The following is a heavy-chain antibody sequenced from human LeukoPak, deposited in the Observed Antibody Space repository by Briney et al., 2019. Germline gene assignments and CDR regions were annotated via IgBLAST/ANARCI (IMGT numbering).Heavy chain of an antibody. CDR1: GYTFTSYD. CDR3: ARVGLGYCSSTSCYRSYYYYYMDV. V-gene: IGHV1-8*01. CDR2: MNPNSGNT. J-gene: IGHJ6*03. Sequence: GASVKVSCKASGYTFTSYDINWVRQATGQGLEWMGWMNPNSGNTGYAQKCQGRVTMTRNTSISTAYMELSSLRSEDTAVYYCARVGLGYCSSTSCYRSYYYYYMDVGGKGTTVTVSS. D-gene: IGHD2-2*02.